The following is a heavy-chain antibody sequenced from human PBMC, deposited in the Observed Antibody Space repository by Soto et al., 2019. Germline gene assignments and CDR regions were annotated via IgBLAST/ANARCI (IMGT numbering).Heavy chain of an antibody. CDR2: MTPKRETP. J-gene: IGHJ6*02. CDR3: ARGGNGFWSGETYNRAMDV. V-gene: IGHV1-8*01. D-gene: IGHD3-3*01. Sequence: QVHLVQSGAEVKKPGASVKVSCTASGYDFNIYDIHWVRQSTGQGLEWMGWMTPKRETPGYAPKFQGRFTMTRDTSRCAVSMELRSLGSGDPSAYFCARGGNGFWSGETYNRAMDVWGPGTTVTVSS. CDR1: GYDFNIYD.